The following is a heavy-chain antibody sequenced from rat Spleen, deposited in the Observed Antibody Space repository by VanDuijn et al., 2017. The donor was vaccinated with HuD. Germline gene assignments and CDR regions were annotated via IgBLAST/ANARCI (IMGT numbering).Heavy chain of an antibody. V-gene: IGHV2-32*01. CDR2: MWSHGDI. D-gene: IGHD1-1*01. CDR3: ARDPPYFSGDYFDY. CDR1: GFSLTSYH. Sequence: VQLKESGPGLVQPSQTLSLTCTVSGFSLTSYHVHWVRQPPGKGLEWMGVMWSHGDISYNSVFKSRLSISSDTSKSQFFLEMNSLQTEDTAPYYCARDPPYFSGDYFDYWGQGVMVTVSS. J-gene: IGHJ2*01.